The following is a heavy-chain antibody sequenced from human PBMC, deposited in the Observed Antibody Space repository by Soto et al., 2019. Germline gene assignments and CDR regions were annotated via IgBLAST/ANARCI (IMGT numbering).Heavy chain of an antibody. CDR1: GFTFNKAW. V-gene: IGHV3-15*01. D-gene: IGHD3-9*01. J-gene: IGHJ6*02. Sequence: PGGSLRLSCAASGFTFNKAWMTWVRQAPGKGLEWVGRIKSKTDGGTTDYAAPVKGRFTISRDDSKNTLHLQMSGLKTEDTAVYYCTTDVSGYHYYYYYGMDVCGQGTTVTVSS. CDR3: TTDVSGYHYYYYYGMDV. CDR2: IKSKTDGGTT.